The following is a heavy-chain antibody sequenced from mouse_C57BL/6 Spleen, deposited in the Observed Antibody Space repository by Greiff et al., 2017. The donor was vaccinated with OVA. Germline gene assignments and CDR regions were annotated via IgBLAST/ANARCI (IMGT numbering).Heavy chain of an antibody. J-gene: IGHJ4*01. D-gene: IGHD1-1*01. V-gene: IGHV1-52*01. CDR2: IDPSDSET. CDR1: GYTFTSYW. Sequence: QVHVKQPGAELVRPGSSVKLSCKASGYTFTSYWMHWVKQRPIQGLEWIGNIDPSDSETHYNQKFKDKATLTVDKSSSTAYMQLSSLTSEDSAVYYCAHLPHYYGSSYGAMDYWGQGTSVTVSS. CDR3: AHLPHYYGSSYGAMDY.